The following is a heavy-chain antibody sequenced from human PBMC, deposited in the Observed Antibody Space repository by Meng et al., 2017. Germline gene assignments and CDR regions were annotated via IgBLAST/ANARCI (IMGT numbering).Heavy chain of an antibody. V-gene: IGHV3-7*01. D-gene: IGHD6-13*01. CDR3: AREDYSSSWLHDY. J-gene: IGHJ4*02. CDR2: IKQDGSEK. CDR1: GFTFSSYW. Sequence: GESLKLSCAASGFTFSSYWMSWVRQAPGKGLEWVANIKQDGSEKYYVDSVKGRFTISRDNAKNSLYLQMNSLRAEDTAVYYCAREDYSSSWLHDYWGQGTLVTVSS.